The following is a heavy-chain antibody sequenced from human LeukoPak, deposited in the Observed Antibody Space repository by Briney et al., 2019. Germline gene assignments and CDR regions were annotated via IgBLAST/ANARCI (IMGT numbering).Heavy chain of an antibody. Sequence: GASVKVSCKASGGTFSSYAISWVRRAPGQGLEWMGRIIPIFGTANYAQKFQCRVTITTDESTSTPQIELRRLRSEDTAVYFCARGSPYYDSSGYPPFDYWGQGTLVTVSS. CDR3: ARGSPYYDSSGYPPFDY. CDR2: IIPIFGTA. V-gene: IGHV1-69*05. J-gene: IGHJ4*02. D-gene: IGHD3-22*01. CDR1: GGTFSSYA.